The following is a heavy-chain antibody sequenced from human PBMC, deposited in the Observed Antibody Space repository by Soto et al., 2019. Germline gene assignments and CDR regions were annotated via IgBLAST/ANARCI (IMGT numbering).Heavy chain of an antibody. D-gene: IGHD3-3*01. Sequence: PSETLSLTCTVSGGSISSSSFYWGWIRQPPGKGLEWIGGIYYSGSTYYNPSLKSRVTISVDTSKNQFSLKQSSVTAADTAVSYCARHGYDFWSGNRARYYYYGMDVWGQGTTVTVSS. V-gene: IGHV4-39*01. CDR3: ARHGYDFWSGNRARYYYYGMDV. CDR2: IYYSGST. J-gene: IGHJ6*02. CDR1: GGSISSSSFY.